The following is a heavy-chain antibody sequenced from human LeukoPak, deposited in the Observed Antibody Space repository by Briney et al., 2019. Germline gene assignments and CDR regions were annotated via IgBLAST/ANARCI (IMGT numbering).Heavy chain of an antibody. CDR2: IYYTGRT. D-gene: IGHD3-16*01. CDR3: ASGPGRGGY. Sequence: SETLSLTCAVYGGSFSDYYWSWIRQPPGKGLEWMGYIYYTGRTNYNPSLKSRVTISIDTSKNQFSLELSSVTAADTAVYYCASGPGRGGYWGQGTLVTVSS. V-gene: IGHV4-59*08. CDR1: GGSFSDYY. J-gene: IGHJ4*02.